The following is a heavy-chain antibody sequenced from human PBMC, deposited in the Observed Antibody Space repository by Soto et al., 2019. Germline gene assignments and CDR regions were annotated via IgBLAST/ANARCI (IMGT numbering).Heavy chain of an antibody. V-gene: IGHV1-18*01. CDR3: AIEIFGVVISHDDAFDI. CDR1: GYTFTSYG. D-gene: IGHD3-3*01. J-gene: IGHJ3*02. Sequence: ASVKVSCKASGYTFTSYGISWVRQAPGQGLEWMGWISAYNGNTNYAQKLQGRVTMTTDTSTSTAYMELRSLRSDDTAVYYCAIEIFGVVISHDDAFDIRGQGTMVTV. CDR2: ISAYNGNT.